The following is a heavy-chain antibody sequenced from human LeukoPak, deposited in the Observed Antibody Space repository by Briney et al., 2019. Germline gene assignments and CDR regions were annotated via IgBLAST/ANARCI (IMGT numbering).Heavy chain of an antibody. Sequence: PGGSLRLSCAASGFTFSSYSMCWVRQAPGKGLEWVSSISTTSRYIYYADSVKGRFTLSRDQAKHSLYLQMNSLRAEDTAVHYCARDGGGSCYSGQTHGSYYYYGMDFWGQVTTVAVSS. CDR3: ARDGGGSCYSGQTHGSYYYYGMDF. CDR2: ISTTSRYI. CDR1: GFTFSSYS. D-gene: IGHD2-15*01. J-gene: IGHJ6*02. V-gene: IGHV3-21*01.